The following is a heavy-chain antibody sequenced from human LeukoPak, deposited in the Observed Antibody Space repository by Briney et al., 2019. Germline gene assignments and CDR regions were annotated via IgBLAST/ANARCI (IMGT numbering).Heavy chain of an antibody. J-gene: IGHJ4*02. CDR3: ARKQLVRSKKSNFDY. Sequence: ASVKVSCKASGYTFTSYDINWVRQATGQGLGWMGWMNPNSGSTGYAQKFQGRVTMTRNTSISTAYMELSSLRSEDTAVYYCARKQLVRSKKSNFDYWGQGTLVTVSS. D-gene: IGHD6-13*01. CDR1: GYTFTSYD. CDR2: MNPNSGST. V-gene: IGHV1-8*01.